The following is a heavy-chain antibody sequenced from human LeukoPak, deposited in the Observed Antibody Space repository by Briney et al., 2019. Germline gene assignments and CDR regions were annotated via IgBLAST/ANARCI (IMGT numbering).Heavy chain of an antibody. CDR2: VDGGGGRT. CDR1: GLAFSSYA. D-gene: IGHD3-22*01. Sequence: GGSLRLSCTASGLAFSSYAMSWVRQAPGVGLEWVSAVDGGGGRTWHADSVRGRFTISRDNSMNTLFMQMNSLRAEDTAVYYCAKDFYDSSGSRYDYWGQGTLVTVSS. V-gene: IGHV3-23*01. J-gene: IGHJ4*02. CDR3: AKDFYDSSGSRYDY.